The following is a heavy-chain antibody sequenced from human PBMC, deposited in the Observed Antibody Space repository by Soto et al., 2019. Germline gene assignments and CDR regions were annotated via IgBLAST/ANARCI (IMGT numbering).Heavy chain of an antibody. Sequence: EVQLVESGGGLVQPGRSLRLSCAASGFTFDDYAMHWVRQAPGKGLEGVSGISWNSGSIGFADSVKCRFTISRDNAKNSLYLQMNSLRAEDTALYYCAKDIYYFWSGSYMDVWGRGTTVTVSS. J-gene: IGHJ6*03. V-gene: IGHV3-9*01. D-gene: IGHD3-3*01. CDR3: AKDIYYFWSGSYMDV. CDR1: GFTFDDYA. CDR2: ISWNSGSI.